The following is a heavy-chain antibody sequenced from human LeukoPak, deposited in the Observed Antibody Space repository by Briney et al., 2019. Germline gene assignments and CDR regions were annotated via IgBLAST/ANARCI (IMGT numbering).Heavy chain of an antibody. D-gene: IGHD1-14*01. Sequence: SETLSLTCTLSGDSITSSDHYWVWIRQPPGKGLEWIGSMYYSGSTYYNPSLKSRLTISVDMSKNQFSLKLSSVTAADTAVYYCAREIRPGNYYYYMDVWGKGTTVTISS. J-gene: IGHJ6*03. CDR1: GDSITSSDHY. CDR2: MYYSGST. V-gene: IGHV4-39*02. CDR3: AREIRPGNYYYYMDV.